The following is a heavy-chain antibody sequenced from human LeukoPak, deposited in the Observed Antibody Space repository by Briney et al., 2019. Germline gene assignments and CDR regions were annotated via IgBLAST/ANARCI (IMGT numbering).Heavy chain of an antibody. CDR2: ISVASNT. Sequence: GGSLRLSCAASGLAFSSYAMSWVRQAPGEGLEWVSTISVASNTFYADSVKGRFTISRDNSRNTVYLQMTSLRADDTAVYYCADYGVSGVRNNFYRGQGTLVTVSS. CDR1: GLAFSSYA. V-gene: IGHV3-23*01. CDR3: ADYGVSGVRNNFY. D-gene: IGHD3-3*01. J-gene: IGHJ4*02.